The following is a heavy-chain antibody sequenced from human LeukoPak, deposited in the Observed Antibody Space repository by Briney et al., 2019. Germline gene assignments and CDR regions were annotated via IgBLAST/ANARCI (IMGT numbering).Heavy chain of an antibody. CDR3: ARLINGSPGDY. J-gene: IGHJ4*02. CDR1: GGSISSTTYH. CDR2: IYYSGNT. D-gene: IGHD2-8*01. V-gene: IGHV4-39*01. Sequence: SETLSLTCTVSGGSISSTTYHWGWVRQPPGKGLERIGSIYYSGNTYYNPSLKSRLTISVDMAKNQFSLKLSSVTAADTAVYYCARLINGSPGDYWGQGTLVTVSS.